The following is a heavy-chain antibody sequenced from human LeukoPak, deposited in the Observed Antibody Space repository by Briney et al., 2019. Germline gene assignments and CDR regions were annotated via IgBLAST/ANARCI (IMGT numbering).Heavy chain of an antibody. CDR2: ISGSGGST. CDR3: ARTSYDYDSSGPFDY. J-gene: IGHJ4*02. Sequence: GGSLRLSCAASGFTFTSYAMSWVRQAPGKGLEWVSAISGSGGSTYYADSVKGRFTISRDNSKNTLYLQMNSLRAEDTAVYYCARTSYDYDSSGPFDYWGQGTLVTVSS. D-gene: IGHD3-22*01. CDR1: GFTFTSYA. V-gene: IGHV3-23*01.